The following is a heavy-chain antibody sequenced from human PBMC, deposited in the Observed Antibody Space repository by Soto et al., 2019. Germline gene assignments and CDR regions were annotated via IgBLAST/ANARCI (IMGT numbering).Heavy chain of an antibody. Sequence: GGSLRLSCAASGFTFSSYGMHWVRQAPGKGLEWVAVISYDGSNKYYADSVKGRFTISRDNSKNTLYLQMNSLRAEDTAVYYCAKDGITMVRGVIPYYYYYMDVWGKGTTVTVSS. D-gene: IGHD3-10*01. CDR2: ISYDGSNK. CDR3: AKDGITMVRGVIPYYYYYMDV. J-gene: IGHJ6*03. V-gene: IGHV3-30*18. CDR1: GFTFSSYG.